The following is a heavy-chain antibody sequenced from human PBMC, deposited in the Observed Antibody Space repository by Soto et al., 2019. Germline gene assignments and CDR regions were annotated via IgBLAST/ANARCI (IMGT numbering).Heavy chain of an antibody. Sequence: QVQLVQSGAEVKKPGSSVKVSCKASGGTFSSYAISWVRQAPGQGLEWMGGIIPIFGTANYAQKFQGRVTITEDESTSTAYMGLSSLRSEETAVYYCARESRYCSGGSCYFLPGIDYWGQGTLVTVSS. CDR2: IIPIFGTA. J-gene: IGHJ4*02. CDR1: GGTFSSYA. D-gene: IGHD2-15*01. V-gene: IGHV1-69*12. CDR3: ARESRYCSGGSCYFLPGIDY.